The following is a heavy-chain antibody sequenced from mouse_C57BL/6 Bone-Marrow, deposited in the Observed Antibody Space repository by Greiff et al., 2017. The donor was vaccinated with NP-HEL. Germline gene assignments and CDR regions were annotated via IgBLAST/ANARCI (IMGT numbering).Heavy chain of an antibody. CDR1: GYTFTSYW. D-gene: IGHD1-1*01. V-gene: IGHV1-64*01. J-gene: IGHJ2*01. CDR2: IHPNSGST. CDR3: ARRGLGSSPFDY. Sequence: VQLQQPGAELVKPGASVKLSCKASGYTFTSYWMHWVKQRPGQGLEWIGMIHPNSGSTNYNEKFKSKATLTVDKSSSTAYMQLSSLTSEDSAVYYYARRGLGSSPFDYWGQGTTLTVSS.